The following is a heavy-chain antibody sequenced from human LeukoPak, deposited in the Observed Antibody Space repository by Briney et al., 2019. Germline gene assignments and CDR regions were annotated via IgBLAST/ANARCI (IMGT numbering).Heavy chain of an antibody. CDR1: GYRFSGYY. V-gene: IGHV1-2*02. J-gene: IGHJ4*02. CDR3: ARGGTYDSSGYHIGY. Sequence: ASVKVSCKTSGYRFSGYYMHWVRQAPGQGLEWMGWINPNSGGTNYAQKFQGRVTMTRDTSISTAYMELSRLRSDDTAVYYCARGGTYDSSGYHIGYWGQGTLVTVSS. D-gene: IGHD3-22*01. CDR2: INPNSGGT.